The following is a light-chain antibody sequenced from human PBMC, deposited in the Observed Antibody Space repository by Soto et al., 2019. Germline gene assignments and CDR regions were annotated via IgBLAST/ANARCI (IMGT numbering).Light chain of an antibody. CDR1: QSVSSY. CDR2: DAS. V-gene: IGKV3-11*01. CDR3: QQRSNWPPMYT. J-gene: IGKJ2*01. Sequence: EIVLTQSPATLSLSPGERATLSCRASQSVSSYLAWYQQKPGQAPRLLIYDASNRATGIPARFSGSGSGTDFTLTFSSLEPEEFAVYYCQQRSNWPPMYTFGQGTKLEIK.